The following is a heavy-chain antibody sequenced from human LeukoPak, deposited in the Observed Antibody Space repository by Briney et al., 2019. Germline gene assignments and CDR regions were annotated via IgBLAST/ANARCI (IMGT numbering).Heavy chain of an antibody. CDR1: GFTFSNYW. CDR2: IKQDGSEK. Sequence: PGGSLRLSCAASGFTFSNYWMRWVRQAPGKGLEWVANIKQDGSEKYYVDSVKGRFTISRDNAKNSVHLQMNSLRVEDTAVYYCARDVAADYWGQGTLVTVSS. V-gene: IGHV3-7*04. J-gene: IGHJ4*02. D-gene: IGHD6-25*01. CDR3: ARDVAADY.